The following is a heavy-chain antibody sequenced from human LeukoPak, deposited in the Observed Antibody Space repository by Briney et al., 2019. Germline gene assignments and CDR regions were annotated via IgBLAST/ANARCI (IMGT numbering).Heavy chain of an antibody. CDR2: ISGSGGST. Sequence: GGSLRLSCAASGFTFSNHGMNWVRQAPGKGLEWVSAISGSGGSTYYADSVKGRFTISRDNSKNTLYLQMNSLRAEDTAVYYCAKDLAMIVDRDAFDIWGQGTMVTVSS. D-gene: IGHD3-22*01. V-gene: IGHV3-23*01. CDR1: GFTFSNHG. CDR3: AKDLAMIVDRDAFDI. J-gene: IGHJ3*02.